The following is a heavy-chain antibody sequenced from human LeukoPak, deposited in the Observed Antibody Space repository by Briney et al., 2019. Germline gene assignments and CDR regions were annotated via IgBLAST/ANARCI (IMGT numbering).Heavy chain of an antibody. Sequence: GGSLRLSCAVSGFTVSSIYMTWVRQAPGKGLEWVSSIYSDGNTYYADSVKGRFTISRDNSKNTLYLQMNSLRAEDTAVYYCAKNLYCGGGSCYPSALGMDVWGQGTTVTVSS. J-gene: IGHJ6*02. V-gene: IGHV3-53*01. CDR1: GFTVSSIY. CDR2: IYSDGNT. D-gene: IGHD2-15*01. CDR3: AKNLYCGGGSCYPSALGMDV.